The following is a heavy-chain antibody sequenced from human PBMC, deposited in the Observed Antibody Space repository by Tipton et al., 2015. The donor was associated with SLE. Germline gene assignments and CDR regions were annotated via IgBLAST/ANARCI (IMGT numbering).Heavy chain of an antibody. Sequence: TLSLTCAVYGGSFSGYYWNWIRQPPGKGLEWIGEINHSGSTNYNPSLKSRVTISVDTSKNQLSLKLSSVTAADTAVYYCARGPDGVTDVWGQGTLVTVSS. V-gene: IGHV4-34*01. J-gene: IGHJ4*02. CDR2: INHSGST. CDR3: ARGPDGVTDV. D-gene: IGHD5-18*01. CDR1: GGSFSGYY.